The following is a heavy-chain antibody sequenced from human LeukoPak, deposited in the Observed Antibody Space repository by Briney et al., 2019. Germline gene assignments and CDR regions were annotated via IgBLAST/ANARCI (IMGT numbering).Heavy chain of an antibody. CDR2: INPSGGST. CDR1: GYTFTSYY. Sequence: ASVKVPCKASGYTFTSYYMHWVRQAPGQGLEWMGIINPSGGSTSYAQKFQGRVTMTRDMSTSTVYMELSSLRSEDTAVYYCARGSATTATDDYWGQGTLVTVSS. CDR3: ARGSATTATDDY. J-gene: IGHJ4*02. D-gene: IGHD5-24*01. V-gene: IGHV1-46*01.